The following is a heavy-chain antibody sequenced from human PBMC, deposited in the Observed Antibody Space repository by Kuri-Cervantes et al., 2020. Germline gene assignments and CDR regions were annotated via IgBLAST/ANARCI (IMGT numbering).Heavy chain of an antibody. CDR2: IYHSGST. J-gene: IGHJ5*02. Sequence: SETLSLTCTVSGGSVSSGSYYWSWIRQPPGKGLEWIGYIYHSGSTYYNPSLKSRVTISVDRSKNQFSLKLSSVTAADAAVYYCAREVAVAGTGWFDPWGQGTLVTVSS. CDR3: AREVAVAGTGWFDP. D-gene: IGHD6-19*01. CDR1: GGSVSSGSYY. V-gene: IGHV4-30-2*01.